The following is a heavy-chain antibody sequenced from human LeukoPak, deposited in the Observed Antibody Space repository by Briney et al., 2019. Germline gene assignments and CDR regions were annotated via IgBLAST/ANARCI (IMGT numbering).Heavy chain of an antibody. CDR3: ARQGRSGSYSAFSWFDP. V-gene: IGHV1-46*01. Sequence: AASVKVSCKASGYTFTTYYMHWVRQAPGKGLEGMGKINTTGGSTTYAQKFQGRVTMTRDMSTNTVYMELSSLRSEDTAVYYCARQGRSGSYSAFSWFDPWGQGTLVTVSS. J-gene: IGHJ5*02. CDR1: GYTFTTYY. D-gene: IGHD3-22*01. CDR2: INTTGGST.